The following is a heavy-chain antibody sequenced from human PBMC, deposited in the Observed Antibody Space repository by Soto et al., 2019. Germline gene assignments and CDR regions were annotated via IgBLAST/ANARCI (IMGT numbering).Heavy chain of an antibody. CDR1: GYTFTSYG. CDR3: ASHGGYCSSTSCYSLGYYYYYGMDV. Sequence: QVQLVQSGAEVKKPGASVKVSCKASGYTFTSYGISWVRQAPGQGLEWMGWISAYNGNTNYAQKLQGRVTMTTDTSTSRGYMELRSLRADDTGVYYCASHGGYCSSTSCYSLGYYYYYGMDVCGQGTTVTVSS. CDR2: ISAYNGNT. V-gene: IGHV1-18*01. J-gene: IGHJ6*01. D-gene: IGHD2-2*01.